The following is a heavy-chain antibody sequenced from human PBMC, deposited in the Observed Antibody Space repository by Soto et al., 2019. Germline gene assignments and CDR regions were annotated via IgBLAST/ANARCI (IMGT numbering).Heavy chain of an antibody. D-gene: IGHD2-15*01. CDR1: GFTVSSNY. Sequence: PGGSLRLSCAASGFTVSSNYMSWVRQAPGKGLEWVSVIYSGGSTYYADSVKGRFTISRDNSKNTLYLQMNSLRAEDTAVYYCARDNDKYSSFDYWGQGTLVTVSS. CDR3: ARDNDKYSSFDY. V-gene: IGHV3-66*01. J-gene: IGHJ4*02. CDR2: IYSGGST.